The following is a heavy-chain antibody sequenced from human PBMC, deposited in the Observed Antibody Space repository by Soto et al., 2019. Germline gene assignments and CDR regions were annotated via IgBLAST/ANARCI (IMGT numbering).Heavy chain of an antibody. Sequence: ASVKVSCKASGYTFTSYGISWVRQAPGQGLEWMGWISAYNGNTNYAQKLQGRVTMTTDTSTSTAYMELRSLRSDDTAVYYCARVRYICSGGSCYKNWFDPWGQGXLVTVYS. CDR2: ISAYNGNT. J-gene: IGHJ5*02. V-gene: IGHV1-18*01. CDR3: ARVRYICSGGSCYKNWFDP. CDR1: GYTFTSYG. D-gene: IGHD2-15*01.